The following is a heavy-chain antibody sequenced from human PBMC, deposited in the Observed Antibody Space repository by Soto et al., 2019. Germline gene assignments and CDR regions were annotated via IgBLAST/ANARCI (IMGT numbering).Heavy chain of an antibody. D-gene: IGHD2-15*01. CDR2: IQSGGTT. CDR3: ARDDVLGDGGRCYGIPLDV. CDR1: GFTVSSKY. Sequence: VQLVESGGGLVQPGGSLRLSCAASGFTVSSKYMTWVRQAPGKRLEWVSLIQSGGTTYYADSVKGRFTISRDTSENTLQLQMVSLRVEDTAVYYCARDDVLGDGGRCYGIPLDVWGEGTTVAVSS. J-gene: IGHJ6*04. V-gene: IGHV3-66*01.